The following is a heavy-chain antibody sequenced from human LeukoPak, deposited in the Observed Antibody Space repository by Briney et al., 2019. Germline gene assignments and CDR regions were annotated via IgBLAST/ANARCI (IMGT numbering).Heavy chain of an antibody. CDR1: GFTFSSFS. CDR3: ARYRTCDY. Sequence: GGSLRLSCAASGFTFSSFSMNWVRQAPGRGLEWVSTISSTSTYIYYADSVKGRFTISRDNAKNSLYLQMNSLRAEDTAVYYCARYRTCDYWGQGTLVTVSS. J-gene: IGHJ4*02. D-gene: IGHD2-2*01. V-gene: IGHV3-21*01. CDR2: ISSTSTYI.